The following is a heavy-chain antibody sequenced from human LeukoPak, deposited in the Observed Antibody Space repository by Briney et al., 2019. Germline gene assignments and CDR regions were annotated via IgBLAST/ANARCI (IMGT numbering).Heavy chain of an antibody. CDR2: ISYDGSNK. D-gene: IGHD2-21*01. Sequence: PGRSLRLSCAASGFTFSSYGVHWVRQAPGKGLEWVAVISYDGSNKYYADSVKGRFTISRDNSKNTLYLQMNSLRAEDTAVYYCAKRHSYGDCFDYWGQGTLVTVSS. J-gene: IGHJ4*02. CDR3: AKRHSYGDCFDY. V-gene: IGHV3-30*18. CDR1: GFTFSSYG.